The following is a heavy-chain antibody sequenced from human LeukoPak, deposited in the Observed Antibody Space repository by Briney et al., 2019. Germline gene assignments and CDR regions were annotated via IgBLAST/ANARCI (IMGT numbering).Heavy chain of an antibody. D-gene: IGHD6-13*01. J-gene: IGHJ4*02. CDR3: ATTRRYSSSWDRGFFDY. Sequence: GGSLRLSCAASGFTFSSYAMSWVRQAPGKGLEWFSTISDNGGSTYYADSVKGRFTISRDNSKNTLYLQVNSLRAEDTAVYYCATTRRYSSSWDRGFFDYWGQGTLVTVSS. CDR1: GFTFSSYA. CDR2: ISDNGGST. V-gene: IGHV3-23*01.